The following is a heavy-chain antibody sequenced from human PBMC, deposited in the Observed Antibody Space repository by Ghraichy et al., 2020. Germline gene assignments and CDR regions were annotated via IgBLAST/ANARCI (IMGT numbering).Heavy chain of an antibody. CDR3: ARVPGPVTTSGIDY. J-gene: IGHJ4*02. Sequence: GGSLRLSCKVSGFTSSSFAMAWVRQAPGKGLEWVSSITGSGVNINYADSVKGRFTVSRDNSRNTVFLQMNSLRAEDTAVYYCARVPGPVTTSGIDYWGQGTLVTVSS. D-gene: IGHD4-17*01. CDR1: GFTSSSFA. V-gene: IGHV3-23*01. CDR2: ITGSGVNI.